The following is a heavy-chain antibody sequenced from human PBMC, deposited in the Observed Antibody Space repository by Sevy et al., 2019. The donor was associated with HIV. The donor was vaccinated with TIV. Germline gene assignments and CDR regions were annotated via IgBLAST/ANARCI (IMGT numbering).Heavy chain of an antibody. CDR3: ARGVTTVTPFDY. Sequence: GGSLRLSCTASGFTFSDYWMSWVRQAPGKGLEWVANIKQDGSDKHYVDSVKGRFPISRDNAKNSLYLQMNSLRAGDTAVYYCARGVTTVTPFDYWGQGTLVTVSS. D-gene: IGHD4-17*01. CDR2: IKQDGSDK. CDR1: GFTFSDYW. V-gene: IGHV3-7*01. J-gene: IGHJ4*02.